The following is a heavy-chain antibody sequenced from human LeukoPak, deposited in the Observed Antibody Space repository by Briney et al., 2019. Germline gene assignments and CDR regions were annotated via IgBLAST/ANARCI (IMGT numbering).Heavy chain of an antibody. CDR1: GFTFSSYA. Sequence: AGGSLRLSCAASGFTFSSYAMSWVRQAPGKGLEWVSAISGSGGSTYYADSVKGRFTISRDNSKNTLYLQMNSLKTEDTAVYYCTTAVIMDVWGKGTTVTISS. CDR2: ISGSGGST. V-gene: IGHV3-23*01. J-gene: IGHJ6*03. D-gene: IGHD4-11*01. CDR3: TTAVIMDV.